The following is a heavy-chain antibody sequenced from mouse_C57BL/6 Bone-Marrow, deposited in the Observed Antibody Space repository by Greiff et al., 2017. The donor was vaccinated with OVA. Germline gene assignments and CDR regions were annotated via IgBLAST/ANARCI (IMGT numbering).Heavy chain of an antibody. J-gene: IGHJ1*03. CDR2: INPNNGGT. CDR3: ARETLYYDYDDWYFDV. V-gene: IGHV1-22*01. Sequence: VQLQQSGPELVKPGASVKMSCKASGYTFTDYNMHWVKQSHGKSLEWIGNINPNNGGTSYNQKFKGKATLTVNKSSSTAYMELRSLTSEDSAVYYCARETLYYDYDDWYFDVWGTGTTVTVSS. CDR1: GYTFTDYN. D-gene: IGHD2-4*01.